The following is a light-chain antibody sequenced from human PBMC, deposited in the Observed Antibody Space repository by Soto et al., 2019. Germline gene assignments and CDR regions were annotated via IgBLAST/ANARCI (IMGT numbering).Light chain of an antibody. J-gene: IGKJ5*01. CDR2: DAS. CDR1: QDSTKY. V-gene: IGKV1-33*01. Sequence: IQMTQSPSSLSASVGDRVTITCQATQDSTKYLNWYQQRPGKAPKLLIYDASRLETGVPSRFSGSGSGTDFTLTISSLQPEDFATYYWQQYDNLPLIFGQGTRLEVK. CDR3: QQYDNLPLI.